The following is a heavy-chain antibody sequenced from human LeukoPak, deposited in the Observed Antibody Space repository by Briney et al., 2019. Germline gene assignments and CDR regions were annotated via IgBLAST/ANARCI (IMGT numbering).Heavy chain of an antibody. CDR3: VRPPGIAAAWFDP. CDR2: IDNSGTT. Sequence: SETLSLTCTISGGSISSSSYNWGWIRQTRGKGLEWIWSIDNSGTTYFNPSLKRRVTISVDTSKDQFSLKLSSVTAADTAVYFCVRPPGIAAAWFDPWGQGTLVTVSS. CDR1: GGSISSSSYN. J-gene: IGHJ5*02. V-gene: IGHV4-39*01. D-gene: IGHD6-13*01.